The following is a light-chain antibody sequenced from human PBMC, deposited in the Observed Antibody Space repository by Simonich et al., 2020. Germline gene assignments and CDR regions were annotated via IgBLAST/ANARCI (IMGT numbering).Light chain of an antibody. CDR1: QSVSSSY. CDR3: QQYGSSPGT. CDR2: DAS. Sequence: EIVLTQSPGTLSLSPGEIATLSCRASQSVSSSYLAWYQQKPGLAPRLLIYDASSRATGIPDRFSGSGSGTDFTLTISRLEPEDFAVYYCQQYGSSPGTFGQGTKVEIK. V-gene: IGKV3D-20*01. J-gene: IGKJ1*01.